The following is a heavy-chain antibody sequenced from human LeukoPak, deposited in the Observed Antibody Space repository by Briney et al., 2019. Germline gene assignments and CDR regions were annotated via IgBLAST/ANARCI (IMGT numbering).Heavy chain of an antibody. V-gene: IGHV1-24*01. Sequence: GASVKVSCKASGYTFTSYGISWVRQAPGKGLEWMGGFDPEDGETIYAQKFQGRVTMTEDTSTDTAYMELSSLRSEDTAVYYCATDKTRAWAFDIWGQGTMVTVSS. CDR2: FDPEDGET. CDR1: GYTFTSYG. CDR3: ATDKTRAWAFDI. J-gene: IGHJ3*02.